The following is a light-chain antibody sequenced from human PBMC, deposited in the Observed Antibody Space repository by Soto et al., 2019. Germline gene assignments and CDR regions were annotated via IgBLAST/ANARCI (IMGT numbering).Light chain of an antibody. CDR2: EVS. CDR1: SSVVGGYKF. Sequence: QSALTQPASVSGSPGQSITISCTGTSSVVGGYKFVSWYQQHPGKAPKLMIFEVSRRPSGVSNRFSGSKSGNTASLTISGLQAEDEADYYCCSYAGSTTWVFGGGTKLTVL. CDR3: CSYAGSTTWV. V-gene: IGLV2-23*02. J-gene: IGLJ3*02.